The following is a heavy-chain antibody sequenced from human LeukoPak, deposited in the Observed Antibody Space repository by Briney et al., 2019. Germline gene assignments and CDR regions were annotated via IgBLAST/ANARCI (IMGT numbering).Heavy chain of an antibody. Sequence: GGSLRLSCAASGFTFSTYAMSWVRQAPGKGLEWVSGISASDGSTFYADSVKGRFTISRDNSENTLFLQPYSLRAEDTAVYYCAKSRRGYIYGKFDYWGQGSLVIVSS. V-gene: IGHV3-23*01. D-gene: IGHD5-18*01. J-gene: IGHJ4*02. CDR3: AKSRRGYIYGKFDY. CDR1: GFTFSTYA. CDR2: ISASDGST.